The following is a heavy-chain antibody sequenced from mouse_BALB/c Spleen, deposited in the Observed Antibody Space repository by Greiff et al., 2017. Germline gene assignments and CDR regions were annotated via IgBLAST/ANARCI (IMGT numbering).Heavy chain of an antibody. CDR1: GFTFSSYG. CDR2: INSNGGST. CDR3: ARVYYGYFDY. D-gene: IGHD2-1*01. Sequence: EVQLVESGGGLVQPGGSLKLSCAASGFTFSSYGMSWVRQTPDKRLELVATINSNGGSTYYPDSVKGRFTISRDNAKNTLYLQMSSLKSEDTAMYYCARVYYGYFDYWGQGTTLTVSS. V-gene: IGHV5-6-3*01. J-gene: IGHJ2*01.